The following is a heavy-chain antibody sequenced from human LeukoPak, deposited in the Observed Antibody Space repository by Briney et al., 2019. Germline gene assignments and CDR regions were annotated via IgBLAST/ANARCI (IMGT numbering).Heavy chain of an antibody. J-gene: IGHJ5*02. CDR2: IYYSGST. V-gene: IGHV4-61*01. CDR1: GGSVSSGSYY. D-gene: IGHD3-10*01. Sequence: PSETLSLTCTVSGGSVSSGSYYWSWIRQPPGKGLEWIGYIYYSGSTNHNPSLKSRVTISVDTSKNQSSLKLSSVTAADTAVYYCAREEGVRGVPLFDPWGQGTLVTVSS. CDR3: AREEGVRGVPLFDP.